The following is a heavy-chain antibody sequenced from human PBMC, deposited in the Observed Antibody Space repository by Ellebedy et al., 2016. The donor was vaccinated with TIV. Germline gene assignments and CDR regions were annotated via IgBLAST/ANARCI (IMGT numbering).Heavy chain of an antibody. CDR1: GYTFTSYG. CDR2: ISAYNGNT. CDR3: ARLVTDDYYYYYMDV. J-gene: IGHJ6*03. D-gene: IGHD1-14*01. Sequence: ASVKVSXKASGYTFTSYGISWVRQAPGQGLEWMGWISAYNGNTNYAQKLQGRVTMTTDTSTSTAYMELRSLRSDDTAVYYCARLVTDDYYYYYMDVWGKGTTVTVSS. V-gene: IGHV1-18*01.